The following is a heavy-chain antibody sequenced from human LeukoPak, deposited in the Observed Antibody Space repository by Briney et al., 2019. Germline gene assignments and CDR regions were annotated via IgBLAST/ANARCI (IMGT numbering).Heavy chain of an antibody. J-gene: IGHJ4*02. Sequence: ASVKVSCKASGYTFTSYNINWVRQATGQGLEWMGWMNPNSGNTAYAQKFQGRVTMTRNTSTSTAYMELSGLRFEDSAVYYCVPHYDFSGYKDWGQGTLVTVSS. CDR2: MNPNSGNT. D-gene: IGHD3-22*01. CDR1: GYTFTSYN. CDR3: VPHYDFSGYKD. V-gene: IGHV1-8*01.